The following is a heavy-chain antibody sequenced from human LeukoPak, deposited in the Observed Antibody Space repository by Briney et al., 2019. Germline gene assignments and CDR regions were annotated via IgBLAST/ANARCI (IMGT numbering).Heavy chain of an antibody. D-gene: IGHD6-19*01. Sequence: ASVKVSCKASGYTFTSYYMHWVRQAPGQGLEWMGIINPSGGSTSYAQKFQGRVTMTRDTSISTAYMELSRLRSDDTAVYYCARLGSSGWYFIDYWGQGTLVTVSS. CDR3: ARLGSSGWYFIDY. CDR1: GYTFTSYY. V-gene: IGHV1-46*01. CDR2: INPSGGST. J-gene: IGHJ4*02.